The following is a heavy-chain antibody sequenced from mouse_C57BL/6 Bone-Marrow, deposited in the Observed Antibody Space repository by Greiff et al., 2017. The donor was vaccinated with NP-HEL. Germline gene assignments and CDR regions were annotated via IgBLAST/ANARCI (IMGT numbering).Heavy chain of an antibody. Sequence: VKLQQPGAELVKPGASVKMSCKASGYTFTSYWITWVKQRPGQGLEWIGDIYPGSGGTNYNEKFKSKATLTADTSSSTAYMQLSSLTSEDSAVYYCARPRRDDWGKGTSVTVSS. V-gene: IGHV1-55*01. CDR3: ARPRRDD. CDR1: GYTFTSYW. J-gene: IGHJ4*01. CDR2: IYPGSGGT.